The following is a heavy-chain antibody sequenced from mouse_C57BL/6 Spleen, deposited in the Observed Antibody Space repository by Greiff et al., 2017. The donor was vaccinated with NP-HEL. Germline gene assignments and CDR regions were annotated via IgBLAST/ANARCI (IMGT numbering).Heavy chain of an antibody. CDR1: GYTFTNYW. J-gene: IGHJ4*01. V-gene: IGHV1-63*01. CDR3: ARSRGDAMDY. CDR2: IYPGGGYT. Sequence: QVQLQQSGAELVGPGTSVKMSCKASGYTFTNYWIGWAKQRPGHGLEWIGDIYPGGGYTNYNEKFKGKATLTADKSSSTAYMQFSSLTSEDSAIYYCARSRGDAMDYWGQGTSVTVSS.